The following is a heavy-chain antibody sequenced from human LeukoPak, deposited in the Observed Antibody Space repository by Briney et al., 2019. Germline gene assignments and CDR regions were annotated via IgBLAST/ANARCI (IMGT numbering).Heavy chain of an antibody. D-gene: IGHD3-10*01. Sequence: MPGGSLRLSCVDSGFTFTNAWMSWVRQAPGKGLEWIGRIKSKTDGETTNYAEPVRGRFTISRDDSKSAVYLQMNSLKIEDTAVYYCTTDLGTYYHGSQRLIPIDYWGQGTLVTVS. CDR1: GFTFTNAW. CDR3: TTDLGTYYHGSQRLIPIDY. J-gene: IGHJ4*02. CDR2: IKSKTDGETT. V-gene: IGHV3-15*01.